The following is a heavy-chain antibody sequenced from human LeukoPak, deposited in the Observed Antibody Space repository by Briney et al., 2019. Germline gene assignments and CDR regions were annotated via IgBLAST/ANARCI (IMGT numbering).Heavy chain of an antibody. Sequence: ASVKVSCKASGYTFTDYYMHWVRQAPGQGLEWMGWINPNSGDTHYIQKFQDRVTMTRDTSISTAYMDLSSLTSDDTAIYYCAIEVYYHDTNPFVYWXXXXLVTVSS. CDR3: AIEVYYHDTNPFVY. J-gene: IGHJ4*01. CDR2: INPNSGDT. CDR1: GYTFTDYY. V-gene: IGHV1-2*02. D-gene: IGHD3-22*01.